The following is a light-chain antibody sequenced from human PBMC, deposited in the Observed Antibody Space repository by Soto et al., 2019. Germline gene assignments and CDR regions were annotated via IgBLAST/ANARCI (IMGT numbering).Light chain of an antibody. J-gene: IGKJ2*03. CDR2: SAS. CDR1: QTIDNY. CDR3: QQSRSTPIYS. Sequence: DIQMTQPPSSLSASVGDRVTITCRASQTIDNYLNWYQQKPGKAPNLLIYSASSLQSGEPSRFAGSGTVTHFTLTICSLQPEDVGTYFCQQSRSTPIYSFGQGTKVEIK. V-gene: IGKV1-39*01.